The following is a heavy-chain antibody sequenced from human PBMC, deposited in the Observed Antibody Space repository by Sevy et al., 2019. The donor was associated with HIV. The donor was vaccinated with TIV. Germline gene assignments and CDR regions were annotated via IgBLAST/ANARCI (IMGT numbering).Heavy chain of an antibody. CDR2: IKQDGSEK. CDR3: ARDSRGLLWFRELLPNDAFDI. D-gene: IGHD3-10*01. CDR1: GFTFSSYW. Sequence: GVSLRLSCAASGFTFSSYWMSWVRQAPGKGLEWVANIKQDGSEKYYVDSVKGRFTISRDNAKNSLYLQMNSLRAEDTAVYYCARDSRGLLWFRELLPNDAFDIWGQGTMVTVSS. J-gene: IGHJ3*02. V-gene: IGHV3-7*03.